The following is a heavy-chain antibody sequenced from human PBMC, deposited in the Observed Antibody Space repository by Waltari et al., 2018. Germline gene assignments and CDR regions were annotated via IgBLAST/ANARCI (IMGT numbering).Heavy chain of an antibody. CDR3: AREIGLLQLLELGKEGFDP. Sequence: EVQLVQSGTEVKKPGESLRISCKGSGYSFTNYWINWVRQMPGKGLEWMGRIDPRDSYTNYSPSGQGHVTFSADKSISTAYLQWSSLRASDTAMYYCAREIGLLQLLELGKEGFDPWGQGTLVTVSS. D-gene: IGHD1-1*01. J-gene: IGHJ5*02. CDR1: GYSFTNYW. V-gene: IGHV5-10-1*03. CDR2: IDPRDSYT.